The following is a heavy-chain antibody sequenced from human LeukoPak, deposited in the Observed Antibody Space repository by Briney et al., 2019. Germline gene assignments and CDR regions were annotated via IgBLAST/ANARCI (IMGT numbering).Heavy chain of an antibody. V-gene: IGHV3-48*01. Sequence: GGSLRLSCAASGFTFSDYSMNWVRQAPGKGLEWISWVGIDSDNTKYADSVKGRFTISGEKAKNSLYLQMSSLRVEDTAVYYCARDHNYAFDNWGQGTLVTVSS. CDR2: VGIDSDNT. CDR3: ARDHNYAFDN. J-gene: IGHJ4*02. CDR1: GFTFSDYS. D-gene: IGHD1-1*01.